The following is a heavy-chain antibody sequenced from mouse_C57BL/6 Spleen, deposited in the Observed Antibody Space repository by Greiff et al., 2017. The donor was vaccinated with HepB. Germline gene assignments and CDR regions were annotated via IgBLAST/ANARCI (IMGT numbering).Heavy chain of an antibody. V-gene: IGHV1-55*01. CDR3: VTVVATDWYFDG. CDR1: GYTFTSYW. J-gene: IGHJ1*03. Sequence: VQLQQPGAELVKPGASVKMSCKASGYTFTSYWITWVKQRPGQGLEWIGDIYPGSGSTNYNEKFKSKATLTVDTSSSTAYMQLSSLTSEDSAVYYCVTVVATDWYFDGWGTGTTVTVSS. CDR2: IYPGSGST. D-gene: IGHD1-1*01.